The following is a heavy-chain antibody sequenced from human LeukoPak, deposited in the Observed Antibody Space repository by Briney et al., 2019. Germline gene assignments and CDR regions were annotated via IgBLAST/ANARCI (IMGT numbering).Heavy chain of an antibody. Sequence: GGSLRLSCAASGFTFNTYAMHWVRQAPGKGLEWVAVISYDGNIEDYADSVKGRFTISRDNSKNTLYLQVHSLTVEDTAVYYCARVGSSYCSSTSCRTFDSWGQGTLVTVSS. CDR1: GFTFNTYA. CDR3: ARVGSSYCSSTSCRTFDS. D-gene: IGHD2-2*01. J-gene: IGHJ4*02. CDR2: ISYDGNIE. V-gene: IGHV3-30-3*01.